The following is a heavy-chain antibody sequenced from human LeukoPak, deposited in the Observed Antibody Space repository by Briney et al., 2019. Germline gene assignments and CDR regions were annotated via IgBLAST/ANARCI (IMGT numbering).Heavy chain of an antibody. CDR2: ISSSSSYI. CDR1: GFTFSSYI. CDR3: AREGIYSGYDPYYFDY. Sequence: GGSLRLSCAASGFTFSSYIMNWDRQAPGKGLEWVSPISSSSSYIYYADSVKGRFTISRDNAKNSLYLQMNSLRAEDTAVYYCAREGIYSGYDPYYFDYWGQGTLVTVSS. V-gene: IGHV3-21*01. D-gene: IGHD5-12*01. J-gene: IGHJ4*02.